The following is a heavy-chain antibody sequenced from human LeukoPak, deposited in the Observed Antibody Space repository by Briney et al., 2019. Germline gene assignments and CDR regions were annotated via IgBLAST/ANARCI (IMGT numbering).Heavy chain of an antibody. CDR3: ARDRTVALYCSSTSCYSSSPYYYMDV. CDR1: GGSFSGYY. J-gene: IGHJ6*03. Sequence: PSETLSLTCAVYGGSFSGYYWSWIRQPPGKGLEWIGEINHSGSTNYNPSLKSRVTISVDTSKNQFSLRLSSVTAADTAVYYCARDRTVALYCSSTSCYSSSPYYYMDVWGKGTTVTVSS. CDR2: INHSGST. V-gene: IGHV4-34*01. D-gene: IGHD2-2*01.